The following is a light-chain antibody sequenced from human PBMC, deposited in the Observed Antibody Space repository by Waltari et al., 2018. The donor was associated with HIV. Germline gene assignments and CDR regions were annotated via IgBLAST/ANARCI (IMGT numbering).Light chain of an antibody. Sequence: DIQLTQSPSFLSASVGDRVTITCRASQAISSYLAWYQQKPGKAPKPLIYAASTLQSGVPSRFSGGGSGTEFTLTISSLQPEDFATYYCQQLNNYPRTFGQGTKVEIK. CDR1: QAISSY. V-gene: IGKV1-9*01. J-gene: IGKJ1*01. CDR2: AAS. CDR3: QQLNNYPRT.